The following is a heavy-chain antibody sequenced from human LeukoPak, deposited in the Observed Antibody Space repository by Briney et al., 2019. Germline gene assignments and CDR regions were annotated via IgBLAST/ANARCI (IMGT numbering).Heavy chain of an antibody. CDR2: IYGGGNI. CDR3: ARGAGYNYPYYFDY. D-gene: IGHD5-24*01. CDR1: GFTVSSNY. V-gene: IGHV3-53*01. Sequence: GGSLRLSCAASGFTVSSNYMNWDRQAPGKGLEWVSVIYGGGNIYYADSVKGRFTISRDNSKNTLYLQMNSLRAEDTAVYYCARGAGYNYPYYFDYWGQGTLVTVSS. J-gene: IGHJ4*02.